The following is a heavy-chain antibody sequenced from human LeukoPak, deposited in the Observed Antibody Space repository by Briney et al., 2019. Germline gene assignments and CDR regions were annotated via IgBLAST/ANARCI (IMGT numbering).Heavy chain of an antibody. CDR2: IKEDGGQK. CDR3: ARDGTSFDY. CDR1: GFTFSGYW. J-gene: IGHJ4*02. Sequence: GGSLRLSCAASGFTFSGYWMSWVRQAPGMGLEWVANIKEDGGQKYCVDSVKGRFTISRDNAQNSLYLQMNSLRAEDTAVYYCARDGTSFDYWGQGTLVTVSS. V-gene: IGHV3-7*01. D-gene: IGHD4-23*01.